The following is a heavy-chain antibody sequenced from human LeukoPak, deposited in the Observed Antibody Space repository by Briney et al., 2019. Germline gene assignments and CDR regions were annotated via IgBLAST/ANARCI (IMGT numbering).Heavy chain of an antibody. CDR1: GFTFSSYE. V-gene: IGHV3-48*03. CDR3: ARDADTAMVYNWFDP. CDR2: ISSSGSTI. D-gene: IGHD5-18*01. J-gene: IGHJ5*02. Sequence: PGGSLRLSCAASGFTFSSYEMNWVRQAPGKGLEWVSYISSSGSTIYYADSVKGRFTISRDNAKNSLYLQMNSLRAEDTAVYYCARDADTAMVYNWFDPWGQGTLVTVSS.